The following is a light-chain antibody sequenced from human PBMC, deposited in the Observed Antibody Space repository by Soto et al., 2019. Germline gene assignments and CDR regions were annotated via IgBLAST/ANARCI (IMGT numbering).Light chain of an antibody. CDR2: AAS. J-gene: IGKJ1*01. Sequence: DRVMTQSPATLSVSPGERATLSCRASQSVSSNLAWYQQKPGQAPRLLIYAASTRATGIPSRFSGSGSGTEFSLTISSLQSEDSAVYYCQQYTGGPPWTFGQGANVDIK. V-gene: IGKV3-15*01. CDR1: QSVSSN. CDR3: QQYTGGPPWT.